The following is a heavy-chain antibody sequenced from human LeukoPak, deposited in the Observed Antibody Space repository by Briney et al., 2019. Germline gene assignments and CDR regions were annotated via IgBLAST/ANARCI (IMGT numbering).Heavy chain of an antibody. J-gene: IGHJ6*02. CDR1: GFTFSSYA. CDR3: ARSYRRYYYAHALRDGMDV. Sequence: PGGSLRLSCAASGFTFSSYAMHWVRQAPGKGLEWVAVISYDGSNKYYADSVKGRFTISRDNSKNTLYLQMNSLRAEDTAVYYCARSYRRYYYAHALRDGMDVWGQGTTVTVSS. V-gene: IGHV3-30-3*01. D-gene: IGHD3-10*01. CDR2: ISYDGSNK.